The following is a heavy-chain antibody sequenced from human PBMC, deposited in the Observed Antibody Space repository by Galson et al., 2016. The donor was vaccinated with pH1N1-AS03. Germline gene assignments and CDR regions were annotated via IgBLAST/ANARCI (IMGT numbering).Heavy chain of an antibody. Sequence: SLRLSCAASGFTFSNYVMSWVRQAPGKGLEWVSCISGSGAIANHADSVKGRLTTSRDNSKNTLYLQMNNLRAEDTAVYYCGKGGYSTSPPAVDSWGHGTLVTVSS. CDR3: GKGGYSTSPPAVDS. CDR1: GFTFSNYV. D-gene: IGHD6-6*01. V-gene: IGHV3-23*01. CDR2: ISGSGAIA. J-gene: IGHJ5*01.